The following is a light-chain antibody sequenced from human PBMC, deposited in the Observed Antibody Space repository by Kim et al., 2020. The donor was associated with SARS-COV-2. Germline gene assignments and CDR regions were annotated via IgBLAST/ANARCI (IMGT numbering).Light chain of an antibody. CDR2: LEGSVSY. Sequence: SSVKLTCTLSTEHSSYIIAWHQQQPRKAPRYLMKLEGSVSYNKGCGVPVRFSGSSSGANRYLTISNLQSEDEADYYCETWDSNTWVFGGGTKLTVL. CDR3: ETWDSNTWV. CDR1: TEHSSYI. J-gene: IGLJ3*02. V-gene: IGLV4-60*03.